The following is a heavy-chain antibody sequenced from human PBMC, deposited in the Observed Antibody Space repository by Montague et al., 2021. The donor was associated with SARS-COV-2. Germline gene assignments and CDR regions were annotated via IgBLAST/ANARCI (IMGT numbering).Heavy chain of an antibody. Sequence: SETLSLTCTVSGVSVKNYYWSWIRQPPGKGLEWIGYVYYSGKTKYNPSPQNPISISLDASKNQFYLSLTSVTSADAAVYYCARHHISTMYGYSWFDPWGRGAVVAVSS. D-gene: IGHD1-14*01. V-gene: IGHV4-59*02. CDR1: GVSVKNYY. J-gene: IGHJ5*02. CDR3: ARHHISTMYGYSWFDP. CDR2: VYYSGKT.